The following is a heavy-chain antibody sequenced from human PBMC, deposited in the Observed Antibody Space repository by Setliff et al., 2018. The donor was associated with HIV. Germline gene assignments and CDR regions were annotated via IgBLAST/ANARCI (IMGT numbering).Heavy chain of an antibody. V-gene: IGHV1-2*02. D-gene: IGHD3-3*01. CDR2: ITPNSGGT. CDR3: AGVSSQFSEWRKDYFEY. Sequence: ASVKVSCKSSGYDFDFYYVHWVRQAPGQGLEWMGWITPNSGGTEYAGKFQGRVTLTRDTSINTAYMEVTRLTSDDTAVYYCAGVSSQFSEWRKDYFEYWGQGSLVTVSS. CDR1: GYDFDFYY. J-gene: IGHJ4*02.